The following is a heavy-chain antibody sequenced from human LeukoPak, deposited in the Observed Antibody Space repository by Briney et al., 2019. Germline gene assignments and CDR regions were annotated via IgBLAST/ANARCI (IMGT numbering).Heavy chain of an antibody. CDR1: GGSISSSNW. V-gene: IGHV4-4*02. CDR2: MYHSGST. J-gene: IGHJ4*02. D-gene: IGHD2-21*02. CDR3: ARGEVLTSALFWRGGMFDF. Sequence: SETLSLTCDVSGGSISSSNWWSWVRQPPGKGLEWIGEMYHSGSTNCDPSLKSRVTISVDKSRNQFSLNLRSVTAADTAVYYCARGEVLTSALFWRGGMFDFWGQGTLVTVSS.